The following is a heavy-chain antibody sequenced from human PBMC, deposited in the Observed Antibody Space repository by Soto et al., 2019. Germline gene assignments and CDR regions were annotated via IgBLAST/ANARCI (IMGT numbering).Heavy chain of an antibody. CDR1: GVSFSDFN. D-gene: IGHD2-21*02. V-gene: IGHV3-30*18. CDR3: AKEDFRDDFIDY. J-gene: IGHJ4*02. CDR2: ISYDGSLK. Sequence: ESGGGVVQPGASLRLSCAVSGVSFSDFNFHWVRQAPGKGLEWVAVISYDGSLKHYVDSVEGRFTISRDSSRNTVYLQMHSLRPEDTAVYYCAKEDFRDDFIDYWGQGTLVTVSS.